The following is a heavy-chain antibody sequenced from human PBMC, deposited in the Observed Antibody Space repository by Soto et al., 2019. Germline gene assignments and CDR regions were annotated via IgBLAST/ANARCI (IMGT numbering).Heavy chain of an antibody. CDR2: ISYDGSNK. Sequence: QVQLVESGGGVVQPGTSLRLSCAASGFTFSNYAMHWVRQAPGKGLEWVAVISYDGSNKYYGDSGKGRFTISRDNSKKTLHLQMSSLRSEDTAVYYCATLNMVYVGFTVLDIWGQGTVVTVSS. J-gene: IGHJ3*02. CDR1: GFTFSNYA. CDR3: ATLNMVYVGFTVLDI. D-gene: IGHD2-8*01. V-gene: IGHV3-30*03.